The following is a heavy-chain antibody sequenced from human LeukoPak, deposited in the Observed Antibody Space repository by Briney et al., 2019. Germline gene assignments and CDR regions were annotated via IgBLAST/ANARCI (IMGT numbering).Heavy chain of an antibody. V-gene: IGHV3-74*01. Sequence: GGSLRLSCSASGFTLSYHWMHWVRQAPGKGLVWVSRINTDGISTIYADFVKGRFTIFRDNPENTLYLQMNSLSAEDTAVYYCARAMRYGSAPLYYYGMDVWGQGTTVTVSS. CDR1: GFTLSYHW. J-gene: IGHJ6*02. D-gene: IGHD3-10*01. CDR3: ARAMRYGSAPLYYYGMDV. CDR2: INTDGIST.